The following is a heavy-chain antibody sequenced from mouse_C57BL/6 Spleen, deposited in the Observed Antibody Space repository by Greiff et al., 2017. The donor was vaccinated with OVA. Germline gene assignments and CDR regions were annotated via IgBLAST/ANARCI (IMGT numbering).Heavy chain of an antibody. CDR3: ARDEMDY. V-gene: IGHV1-69*01. CDR2: IDPSDSYT. J-gene: IGHJ4*01. CDR1: GYTFTSYW. Sequence: VKLQQPGAELVMPGASVKLSCKASGYTFTSYWMHWVKQRPGQGLEWIGEIDPSDSYTNYNQKFKGKSTLTVDKSSSPAYMQLSSLTSEDSAVYYCARDEMDYWGQGTSVTVSS.